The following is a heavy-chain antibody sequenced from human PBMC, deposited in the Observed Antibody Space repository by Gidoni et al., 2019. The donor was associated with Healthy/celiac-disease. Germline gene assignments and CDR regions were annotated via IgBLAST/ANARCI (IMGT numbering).Heavy chain of an antibody. Sequence: QVQLQQGGAELLKPSETLSLTCAVYGGSFRGYYWSWIRQPPGKGLEWIGEINHSGSTNYNPSLKSRVTISVDTSKNQFSLKLSSVTAADTAVYYCASFKAVAGKILDYWGQGTLVTVSS. CDR3: ASFKAVAGKILDY. J-gene: IGHJ4*02. CDR2: INHSGST. D-gene: IGHD6-19*01. CDR1: GGSFRGYY. V-gene: IGHV4-34*01.